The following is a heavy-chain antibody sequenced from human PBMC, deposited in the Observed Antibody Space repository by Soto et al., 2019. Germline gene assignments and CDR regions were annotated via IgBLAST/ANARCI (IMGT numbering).Heavy chain of an antibody. Sequence: SETLSLTCAVSGGSISSSNWWSWVRQPPGKGLEWIGEIYHSGSTNYNPSLKSRVTISVDKSKNQFSLKLSSVTAADTAVYYCASEMYYYDSSGYILSGYYFDYWGQGTLVTVSS. D-gene: IGHD3-22*01. J-gene: IGHJ4*02. CDR2: IYHSGST. CDR3: ASEMYYYDSSGYILSGYYFDY. V-gene: IGHV4-4*02. CDR1: GGSISSSNW.